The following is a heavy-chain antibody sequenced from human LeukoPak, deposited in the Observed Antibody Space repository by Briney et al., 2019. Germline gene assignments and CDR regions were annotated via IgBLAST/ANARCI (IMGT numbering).Heavy chain of an antibody. D-gene: IGHD3-3*01. V-gene: IGHV3-11*06. Sequence: GGSLRLSCAASGFTVSSSYMSWIRQAPGKGLEWVSYISSSSSYTNYADSVKGRFTISRDNAKNSLYLQMNSLRAEDTAVYYCARMDRYYDFWSGYYVYYFDYWGQGTLVTVSS. CDR3: ARMDRYYDFWSGYYVYYFDY. CDR2: ISSSSSYT. CDR1: GFTVSSSY. J-gene: IGHJ4*02.